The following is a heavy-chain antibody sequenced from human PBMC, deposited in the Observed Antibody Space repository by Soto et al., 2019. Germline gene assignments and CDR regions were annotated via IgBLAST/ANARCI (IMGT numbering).Heavy chain of an antibody. Sequence: QVQLVQSGAEVKKPGASVKVSCKASGYTFTNYDINWVRQATGQGLEWMGWMNPNSGNTGHAQKFQGRVTMTRNPAIGTDEMELGSLRSDDTAVYSCASGGSSYGDYVNWYFDHWGRGTLVTVSS. V-gene: IGHV1-8*01. J-gene: IGHJ2*01. CDR2: MNPNSGNT. CDR1: GYTFTNYD. D-gene: IGHD4-17*01. CDR3: ASGGSSYGDYVNWYFDH.